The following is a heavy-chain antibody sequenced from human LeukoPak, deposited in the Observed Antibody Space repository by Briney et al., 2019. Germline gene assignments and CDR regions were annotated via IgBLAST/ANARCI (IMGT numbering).Heavy chain of an antibody. CDR2: IYPGDSDT. V-gene: IGHV5-51*01. CDR3: ARMTESSDYYAMDV. Sequence: GESLQISCQASGYSFTSYYIGWARQRSGNGLGWMGIIYPGDSDTRYSPSFQGQVTISIDKSISTAYLQWSSLKASDTAMYYCARMTESSDYYAMDVWGQGTTVTVSS. CDR1: GYSFTSYY. J-gene: IGHJ6*02. D-gene: IGHD3-22*01.